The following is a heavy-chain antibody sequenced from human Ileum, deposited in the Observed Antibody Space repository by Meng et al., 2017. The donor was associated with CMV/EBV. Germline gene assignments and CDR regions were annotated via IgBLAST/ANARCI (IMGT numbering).Heavy chain of an antibody. CDR3: GDPPAGY. V-gene: IGHV4-4*01. CDR2: ILNSGEN. CDR1: GGALSGTNW. J-gene: IGHJ4*02. Sequence: TISLTGGGCGGALSGTNWGKGVRQHPGGGMEWIGEILNSGENNYNPSLKSRVTISIDNSKNQFSLKLTSVTAADTAVYFCGDPPAGYWGQGVLVTVSS.